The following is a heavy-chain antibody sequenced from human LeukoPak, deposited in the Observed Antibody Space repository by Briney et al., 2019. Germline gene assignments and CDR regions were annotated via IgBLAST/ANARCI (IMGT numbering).Heavy chain of an antibody. CDR3: ARGSTYYYGSGSYYYYYGMDV. D-gene: IGHD3-10*01. CDR1: GGSVSSGSYY. CDR2: IYYSGST. J-gene: IGHJ6*04. Sequence: SETLSLTCTVSGGSVSSGSYYWSWIRQPPGKGLEWIGYIYYSGSTNYNPSLKSRVTISVDTSKNQFSLKLSSVTAADTAVYYCARGSTYYYGSGSYYYYYGMDVWGKGTTVTVPS. V-gene: IGHV4-61*01.